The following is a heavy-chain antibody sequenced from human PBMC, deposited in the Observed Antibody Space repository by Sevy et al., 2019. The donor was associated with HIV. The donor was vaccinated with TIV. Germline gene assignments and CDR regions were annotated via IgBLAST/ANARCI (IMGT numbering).Heavy chain of an antibody. J-gene: IGHJ4*02. D-gene: IGHD3-22*01. CDR2: ISGSVGST. Sequence: GGSLRLSCAASGFTFSSYAMSWVRQAPGKGLEWVSAISGSVGSTYYADSVKGRFTISRDNSKNTRYLQMNSLRAEDTAVYYCARVESSGYYSVSGFDYWGQGTLVTVSS. V-gene: IGHV3-23*01. CDR1: GFTFSSYA. CDR3: ARVESSGYYSVSGFDY.